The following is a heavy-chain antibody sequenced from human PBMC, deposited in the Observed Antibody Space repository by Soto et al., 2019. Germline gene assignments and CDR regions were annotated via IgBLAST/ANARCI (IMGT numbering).Heavy chain of an antibody. D-gene: IGHD3-3*01. Sequence: PGGSLRLSCAASGFTFSSYAMSWVRQAPGKGLEWVSAISGSGGSTYYADSVKGRFTISRDNSKNTLYLQMNSLRAEDTAVYYCAKDLDQASTIFGVVITQFDYYYYGMDVWGQGTTVTVSS. CDR3: AKDLDQASTIFGVVITQFDYYYYGMDV. CDR1: GFTFSSYA. J-gene: IGHJ6*02. CDR2: ISGSGGST. V-gene: IGHV3-23*01.